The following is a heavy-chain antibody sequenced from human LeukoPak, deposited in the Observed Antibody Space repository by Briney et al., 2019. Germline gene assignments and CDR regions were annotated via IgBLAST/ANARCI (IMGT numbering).Heavy chain of an antibody. CDR3: ARANFLYCSSSTCLFDY. CDR1: GYTFTDYY. V-gene: IGHV1-2*02. J-gene: IGHJ4*02. D-gene: IGHD2-2*01. CDR2: INPNDGDT. Sequence: ASVKLSCKASGYTFTDYYMHWVRHAPGQGFEWIGSINPNDGDTNYAQKFQGRVTMTRDTSISTAHMEVSRLRSDDTAVYYCARANFLYCSSSTCLFDYWGQGTLVTVSS.